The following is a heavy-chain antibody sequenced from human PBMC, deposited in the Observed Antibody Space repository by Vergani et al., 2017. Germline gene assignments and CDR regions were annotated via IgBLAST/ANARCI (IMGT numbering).Heavy chain of an antibody. CDR2: IKSTFDRGTT. D-gene: IGHD2-21*01. CDR1: GFSFRNAW. V-gene: IGHV3-15*07. Sequence: EVQLVESGGGIVKPGGSLRLSCVASGFSFRNAWMNWVRRTPGKGLEWVGRIKSTFDRGTTDYAAAVKVRFTISRDDSKNTLFLQMNGPKTEDIGVYYCTRDXRYCGDGSCYWLRDHHYYGMDVWGQGTTVTVSS. J-gene: IGHJ6*02. CDR3: TRDXRYCGDGSCYWLRDHHYYGMDV.